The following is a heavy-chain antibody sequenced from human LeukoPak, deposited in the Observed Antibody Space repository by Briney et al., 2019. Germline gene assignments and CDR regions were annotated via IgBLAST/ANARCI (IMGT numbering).Heavy chain of an antibody. D-gene: IGHD1-14*01. Sequence: APVKVFFKGSGYTFTSYYIDLVRQGPGPRLEWMGIINPSGGSTSYAQKFQGRVTMTRDTSTSTVYMELSSLRSEDTAVYYCARENQGFDYWGQGTLVTVSS. J-gene: IGHJ4*02. CDR2: INPSGGST. CDR1: GYTFTSYY. CDR3: ARENQGFDY. V-gene: IGHV1-46*01.